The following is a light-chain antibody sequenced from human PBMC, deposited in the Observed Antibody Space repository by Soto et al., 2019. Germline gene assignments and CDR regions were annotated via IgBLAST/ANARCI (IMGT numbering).Light chain of an antibody. J-gene: IGKJ1*01. CDR1: RSLSSTS. CDR3: QQYGSSPRT. CDR2: DVS. V-gene: IGKV3-20*01. Sequence: EIVLTQSPVTLSLSPGERAALSCRASRSLSSTSFAWYQQRPGQAPRLLIYDVSSRATGIPYRFSGSGSGADFTLNINRLEPDDLAVDYCQQYGSSPRTFDQGTKVEIK.